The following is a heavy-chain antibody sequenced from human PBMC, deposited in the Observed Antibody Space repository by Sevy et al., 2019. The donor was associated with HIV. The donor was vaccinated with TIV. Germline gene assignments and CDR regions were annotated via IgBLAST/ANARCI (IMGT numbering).Heavy chain of an antibody. D-gene: IGHD3-3*01. Sequence: ASVKVSCKACGYTFTSYGISWVRQAPGQGLEWMGWISAYNGNTNYAQKLQGRVTMTTDTSTSTAYMELRSLRSDDTAVYYCARAIEYYDFWSGYYSKNWFDPWGQGTLVTVSS. CDR2: ISAYNGNT. J-gene: IGHJ5*02. V-gene: IGHV1-18*04. CDR3: ARAIEYYDFWSGYYSKNWFDP. CDR1: GYTFTSYG.